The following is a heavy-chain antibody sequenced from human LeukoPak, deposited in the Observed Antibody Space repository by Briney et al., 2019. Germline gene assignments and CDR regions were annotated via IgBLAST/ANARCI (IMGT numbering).Heavy chain of an antibody. CDR2: ISYDGSNK. CDR1: GFTFSSYA. CDR3: ARVMSRGYCSSTSCLSVEY. V-gene: IGHV3-30*04. J-gene: IGHJ4*02. Sequence: PGGSLRLSCAASGFTFSSYAMHWVRQAPGKGLEWVAVISYDGSNKYYADSVNGRFTIARDNSKNTLYLQMNSLRAEDTAVYYCARVMSRGYCSSTSCLSVEYWGQGTLVTVSS. D-gene: IGHD2-2*01.